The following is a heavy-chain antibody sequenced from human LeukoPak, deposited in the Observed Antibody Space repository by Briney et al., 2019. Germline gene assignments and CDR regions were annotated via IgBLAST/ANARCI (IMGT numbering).Heavy chain of an antibody. J-gene: IGHJ4*02. D-gene: IGHD3-22*01. CDR3: AKDTPDSSAYYLGN. CDR1: GFTFSSYG. CDR2: IRYDGSNK. V-gene: IGHV3-30*02. Sequence: GGSLRLSCAASGFTFSSYGMHWVRQAPGKGLEWVAFIRYDGSNKYYADSVKGRFTISRDNSKNTLYLQMNSLRAEDTAVYYCAKDTPDSSAYYLGNWGQGTLVTVSS.